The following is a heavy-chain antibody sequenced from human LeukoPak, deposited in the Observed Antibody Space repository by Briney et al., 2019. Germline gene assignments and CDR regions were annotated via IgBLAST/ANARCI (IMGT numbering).Heavy chain of an antibody. CDR2: IYYSGST. CDR3: AREGLGDSSGYYYVRYYFDY. Sequence: PSETLSLTCTVSGGSISSYYWSWIRQPPGKGLEWIGSIYYSGSTYYNPSLKSRVTISVDTSKNQFSLKLSSVTAADTAVYYCAREGLGDSSGYYYVRYYFDYWGQGTLVTVSS. V-gene: IGHV4-39*07. D-gene: IGHD3-22*01. CDR1: GGSISSYY. J-gene: IGHJ4*02.